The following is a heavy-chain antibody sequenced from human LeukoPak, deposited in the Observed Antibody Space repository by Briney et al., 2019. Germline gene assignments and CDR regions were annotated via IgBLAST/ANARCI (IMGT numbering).Heavy chain of an antibody. V-gene: IGHV1-69*04. CDR2: IIPILGIA. Sequence: SVKVSCKASGGTFSSDAISWGRQAPGQGLEWMGRIIPILGIANYAQKFQGRVTITADKSTGTAYMELSSLRSEDTAVYYCAREDHDAFDIWGQGTMVTVSS. CDR1: GGTFSSDA. J-gene: IGHJ3*02. CDR3: AREDHDAFDI.